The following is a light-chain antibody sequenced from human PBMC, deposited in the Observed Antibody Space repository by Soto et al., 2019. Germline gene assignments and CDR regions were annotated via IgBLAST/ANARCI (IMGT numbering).Light chain of an antibody. CDR2: DAS. Sequence: EGMLTQSRDTLSLNPGERDTLSRRASQSVSSYLAWYQQKPGQAPRLLISDASNRATGIPARFRGSGSGTDFTLTISSLEPEDFAVYYCQQRSNWPRTFGQGTKVDI. CDR1: QSVSSY. V-gene: IGKV3-11*01. J-gene: IGKJ1*01. CDR3: QQRSNWPRT.